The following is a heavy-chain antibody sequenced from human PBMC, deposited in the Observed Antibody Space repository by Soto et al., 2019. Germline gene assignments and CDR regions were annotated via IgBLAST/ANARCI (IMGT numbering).Heavy chain of an antibody. Sequence: QVQLVESGGAVVQPGRSLRLSCAASGFTLSSYGMHWVRQAPGKGLEWVAVISHDGNSKYHADSVKGRFTISRDNSKNALDLQMNSLRAEDTAVYYCAKDYYDSSGHLDYWCQGTLVTVSS. CDR1: GFTLSSYG. CDR3: AKDYYDSSGHLDY. V-gene: IGHV3-30*18. CDR2: ISHDGNSK. J-gene: IGHJ4*02. D-gene: IGHD3-22*01.